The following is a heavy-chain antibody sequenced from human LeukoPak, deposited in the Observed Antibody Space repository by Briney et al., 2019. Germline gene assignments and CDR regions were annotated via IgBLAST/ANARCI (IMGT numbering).Heavy chain of an antibody. V-gene: IGHV1-2*02. J-gene: IGHJ6*02. CDR2: INPNSGGT. D-gene: IGHD6-13*01. Sequence: WASVKVSCKASGYTFTDYYMHWVRHAPGQGLEWMGWINPNSGGTNYAQKFQGRVTMTTDTSISTAYMEVSRLRSDDTAVYYCARVRIGQQLDKYYYYAMDVWGQGTTVTVSS. CDR1: GYTFTDYY. CDR3: ARVRIGQQLDKYYYYAMDV.